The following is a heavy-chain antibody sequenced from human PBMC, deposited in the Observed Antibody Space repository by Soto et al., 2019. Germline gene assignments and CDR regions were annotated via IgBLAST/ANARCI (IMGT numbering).Heavy chain of an antibody. J-gene: IGHJ3*02. CDR3: ARGLYDLRSGDRFDI. CDR2: INHSGST. D-gene: IGHD3-3*01. Sequence: SETLSLTCAVYGGSLIGDYGSWIRQPPGKGLEWIGEINHSGSTNYNPSLKSRLILSVDTSRNQFSLRLTSVTAADTAVYYCARGLYDLRSGDRFDIWGQGTVVTVS. V-gene: IGHV4-34*01. CDR1: GGSLIGDY.